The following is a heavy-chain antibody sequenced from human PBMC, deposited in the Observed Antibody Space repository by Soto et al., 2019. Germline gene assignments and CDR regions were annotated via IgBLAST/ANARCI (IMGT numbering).Heavy chain of an antibody. CDR3: AKERLGRGADY. CDR2: ISGGGGNT. Sequence: EVQLLESGGGLVQPGRSLRLSCEASGFTFSNYAMSWVRQTPGKGLEWVSTISGGGGNTYYPDSVKGRFTISRDNSKDTVYLQMNSLRAEDTAIYYCAKERLGRGADYWGQGALVTVTS. V-gene: IGHV3-23*01. J-gene: IGHJ4*02. CDR1: GFTFSNYA.